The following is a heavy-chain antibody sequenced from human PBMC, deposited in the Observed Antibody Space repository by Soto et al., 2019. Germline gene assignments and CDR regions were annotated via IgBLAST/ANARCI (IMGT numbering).Heavy chain of an antibody. Sequence: GCSLRLSCAASGFTFSRYWMNWVRQAPGKGLEWVANIKQDGSEKYYVDSVKGRFTISRDNAKNSLFLQMNSLRAEDTAVYYCARKEGRTAYLYGMDVWGQGTTVTVSS. CDR1: GFTFSRYW. D-gene: IGHD2-2*01. CDR3: ARKEGRTAYLYGMDV. V-gene: IGHV3-7*01. CDR2: IKQDGSEK. J-gene: IGHJ6*02.